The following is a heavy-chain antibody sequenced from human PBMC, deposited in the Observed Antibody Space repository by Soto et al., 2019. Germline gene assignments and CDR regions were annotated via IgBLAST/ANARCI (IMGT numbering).Heavy chain of an antibody. CDR1: GGSFSDYY. CDR3: AGYGSGSFSEY. V-gene: IGHV4-34*04. CDR2: INHSGST. Sequence: QVQLQQCGAGVLKPSETLYLTCAVYGGSFSDYYWSWVRQPPGKGLEWIGEINHSGSTNNSPSLMSRDAISVDTSKNQVSLKLSSVTAAETAVYYFAGYGSGSFSEYLGQGTLVPVSS. D-gene: IGHD3-10*01. J-gene: IGHJ4*02.